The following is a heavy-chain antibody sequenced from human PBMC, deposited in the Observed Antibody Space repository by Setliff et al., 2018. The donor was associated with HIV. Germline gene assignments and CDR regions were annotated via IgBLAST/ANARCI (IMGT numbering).Heavy chain of an antibody. CDR3: ARPEQANDWGYYFDS. Sequence: SETLSLTCTVSGGSISSYYWTWIRQPPGKGLEWIGYLHYNGNTNSNSSLKSRLTMSVDTSRNHFSLKLSSVTAADTAVYYCARPEQANDWGYYFDSWGQGTLVTVSS. J-gene: IGHJ4*02. D-gene: IGHD7-27*01. CDR1: GGSISSYY. V-gene: IGHV4-59*08. CDR2: LHYNGNT.